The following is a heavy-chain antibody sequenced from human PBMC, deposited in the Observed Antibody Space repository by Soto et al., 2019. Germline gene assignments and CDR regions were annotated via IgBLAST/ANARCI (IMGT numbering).Heavy chain of an antibody. CDR2: ISGDDEK. J-gene: IGHJ6*02. V-gene: IGHV2-5*02. Sequence: QITLKESGPTQVKPTQTLTLTCTFSGFSLITDGVSVAWIRQPPGKALEWLALISGDDEKRYSPSLKSRLTITKDTTKNQVVFTMTNMDPLDTATYYCSHRRGMIMDVWGQGTTVTVSS. CDR3: SHRRGMIMDV. CDR1: GFSLITDGVS. D-gene: IGHD3-16*01.